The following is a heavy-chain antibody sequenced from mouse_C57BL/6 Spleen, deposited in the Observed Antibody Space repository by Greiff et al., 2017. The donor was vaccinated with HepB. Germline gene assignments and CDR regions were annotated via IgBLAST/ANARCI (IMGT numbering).Heavy chain of an antibody. Sequence: VQLQQSGPELVKPGASVKISCKASGYTFTDYYINWVKQRPGQGLEWIGWIFPGSGSTYYNEKFKGKATLTVDTSSSTAYMLLSSLTCEDSAVYFGARGDYSNYDWYFDVWGTGTTVTGSS. CDR2: IFPGSGST. V-gene: IGHV1-75*01. CDR1: GYTFTDYY. J-gene: IGHJ1*03. D-gene: IGHD2-5*01. CDR3: ARGDYSNYDWYFDV.